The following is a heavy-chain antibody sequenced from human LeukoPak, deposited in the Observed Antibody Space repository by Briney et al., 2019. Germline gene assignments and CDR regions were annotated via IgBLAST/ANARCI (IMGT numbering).Heavy chain of an antibody. CDR3: ARAPRRGSGSYYHDY. J-gene: IGHJ4*02. D-gene: IGHD3-10*01. Sequence: SETLSLTCTVSGGSITSGDYYWSWVRQPPGKGLEWIGYIYYSGSTYYNPSLKSRVTISVDTSKNQFSLKLSSVTAADTAVYYCARAPRRGSGSYYHDYWGQGTLVTVSS. CDR2: IYYSGST. V-gene: IGHV4-30-4*01. CDR1: GGSITSGDYY.